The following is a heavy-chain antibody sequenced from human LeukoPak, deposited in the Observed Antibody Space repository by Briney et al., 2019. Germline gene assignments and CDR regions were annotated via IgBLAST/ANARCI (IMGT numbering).Heavy chain of an antibody. CDR1: GFTFSSYA. CDR2: ISGSGGST. CDR3: ARGFDCSSTSCSCMDV. D-gene: IGHD2-2*01. Sequence: GGSLRLSCAASGFTFSSYAMSWVRQAPGKGLEWVSAISGSGGSTYYADSVKGRFTISRDNAKNSLYLQMNSLRAEGTAVYYCARGFDCSSTSCSCMDVWGQGTTVTVSS. V-gene: IGHV3-23*01. J-gene: IGHJ6*02.